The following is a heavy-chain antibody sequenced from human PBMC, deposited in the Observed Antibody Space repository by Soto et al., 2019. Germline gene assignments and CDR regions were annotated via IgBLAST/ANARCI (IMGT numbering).Heavy chain of an antibody. Sequence: VKLSCAASGFTFRSFTMNWVRQAPGKGLEWVSTISSNSAYIYYTDALRGRFTISRDNAKNSLHLQMNSLRAEDTAVYYCTRDASRDSSARGWFDPWGPGTLVTVSS. CDR1: GFTFRSFT. CDR2: ISSNSAYI. V-gene: IGHV3-21*01. D-gene: IGHD6-13*01. CDR3: TRDASRDSSARGWFDP. J-gene: IGHJ5*02.